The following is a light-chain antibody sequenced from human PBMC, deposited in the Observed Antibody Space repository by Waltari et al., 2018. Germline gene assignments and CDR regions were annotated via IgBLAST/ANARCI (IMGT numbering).Light chain of an antibody. V-gene: IGKV3-20*01. CDR1: QSVGRAV. CDR3: QKYVNLPAT. J-gene: IGKJ1*01. Sequence: EIVLTQSPGTLSLSPGERATLSRRASQSVGRAVAWYQQKPGQAPRLLIYDASSRATGIPDRFSGSGSGTDVSLTISRLESEDFAVYYCQKYVNLPATFGQGTKVEIK. CDR2: DAS.